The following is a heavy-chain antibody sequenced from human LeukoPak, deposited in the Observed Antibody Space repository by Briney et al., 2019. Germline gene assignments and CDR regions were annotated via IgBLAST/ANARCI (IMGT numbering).Heavy chain of an antibody. J-gene: IGHJ4*02. Sequence: GGSLRLSCAASGFTFSSYGIHWVRQAPGKGLEWVALISHDGGNKYYADSVKGRFTISRDNSKNTLYLQMNSLRAEDTAVYYCAKDRRGYCSGDSCYYNFDYWGQGTLVTVSS. CDR2: ISHDGGNK. V-gene: IGHV3-30*18. D-gene: IGHD2-15*01. CDR3: AKDRRGYCSGDSCYYNFDY. CDR1: GFTFSSYG.